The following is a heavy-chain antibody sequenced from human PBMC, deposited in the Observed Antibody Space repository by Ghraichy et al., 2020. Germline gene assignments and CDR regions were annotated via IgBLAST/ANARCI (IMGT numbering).Heavy chain of an antibody. D-gene: IGHD3-3*01. J-gene: IGHJ4*02. CDR2: VYYSGST. CDR3: ARDRERFLDY. V-gene: IGHV4-59*01. Sequence: SETLSLTCNVSGDSISGFYWSWIRQAPGMGLEWIGYVYYSGSTSYNPSLKSRISMSVDKSKNQFSLSLNSVTAADTALYYCARDRERFLDYLGPGIMVTVSS. CDR1: GDSISGFY.